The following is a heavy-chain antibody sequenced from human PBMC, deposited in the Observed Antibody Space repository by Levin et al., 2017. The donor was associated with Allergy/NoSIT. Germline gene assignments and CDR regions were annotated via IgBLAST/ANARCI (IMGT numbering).Heavy chain of an antibody. D-gene: IGHD6-6*01. CDR3: AKWGSSSHSYFYYGMDV. Sequence: SGGSLRLSCAASGFTFSSYAMSWVRQAPGKGLEWVSVITRGDGFTYYADSVKGRFTIFRDDSKNTLSLQMNSLRAEDTAVYYCAKWGSSSHSYFYYGMDVWGQGTTVTVSS. V-gene: IGHV3-23*01. J-gene: IGHJ6*02. CDR1: GFTFSSYA. CDR2: ITRGDGFT.